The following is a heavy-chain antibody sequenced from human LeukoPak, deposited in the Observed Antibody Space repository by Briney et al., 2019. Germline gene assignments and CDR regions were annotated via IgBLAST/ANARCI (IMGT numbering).Heavy chain of an antibody. CDR3: ARDRSTDFWSGYYTNYFDY. J-gene: IGHJ4*02. CDR1: GFTFDDYG. Sequence: GGSLRLSCAASGFTFDDYGMSWVRQAPGKGLEWVSGINWNGGSTGYADSVKGRFTISRDSAKNSLYLQMNSLRAEDTAVYYCARDRSTDFWSGYYTNYFDYWGQGTLVTVSS. D-gene: IGHD3-3*01. V-gene: IGHV3-20*04. CDR2: INWNGGST.